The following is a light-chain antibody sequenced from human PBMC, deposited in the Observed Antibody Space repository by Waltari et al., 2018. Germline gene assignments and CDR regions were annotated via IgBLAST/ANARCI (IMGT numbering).Light chain of an antibody. V-gene: IGKV1-33*01. Sequence: DIQMTQSPSSLSASIGDRVIITCQASNGIRKFLSWVQQKPGNVTKVLISYASNLETGVPSRFSGSGFGTYFSFTINSLQPEDIGTYFCQQYESLPLSFGGGTKVEVK. CDR2: YAS. J-gene: IGKJ4*01. CDR1: NGIRKF. CDR3: QQYESLPLS.